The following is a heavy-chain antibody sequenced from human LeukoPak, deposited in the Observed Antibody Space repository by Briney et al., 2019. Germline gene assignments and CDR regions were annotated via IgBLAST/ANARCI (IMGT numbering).Heavy chain of an antibody. CDR2: ISSSSSYI. V-gene: IGHV3-21*01. CDR1: GFTFSSYS. J-gene: IGHJ4*02. D-gene: IGHD3-10*01. Sequence: GGSLRLSCAASGFTFSSYSMNWVRQAPGKGLEWVSSISSSSSYIYYADSVKGRLTISRDNAKNSLYLQMNSLRAEDTAVYYCARYYYGSGSYNVDYWGQGTLVTVSS. CDR3: ARYYYGSGSYNVDY.